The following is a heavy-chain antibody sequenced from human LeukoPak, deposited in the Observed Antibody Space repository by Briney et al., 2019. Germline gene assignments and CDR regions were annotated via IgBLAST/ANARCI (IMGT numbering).Heavy chain of an antibody. V-gene: IGHV4-39*07. D-gene: IGHD1-26*01. Sequence: SETLSLTCTVSGGSISSSSYYWGWIRQPPGKGLEWIGSIYYSGSTNYNPSLKSRVTISVDTSKNQFSLKLSSVTAADTAVYYCARGGVGATTEDFDYWGQGTLVTVSS. CDR3: ARGGVGATTEDFDY. CDR2: IYYSGST. CDR1: GGSISSSSYY. J-gene: IGHJ4*02.